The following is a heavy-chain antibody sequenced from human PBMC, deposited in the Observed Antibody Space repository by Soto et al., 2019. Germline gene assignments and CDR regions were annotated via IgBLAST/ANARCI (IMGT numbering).Heavy chain of an antibody. D-gene: IGHD6-13*01. Sequence: EVQLLESGGNLVQPGGSLRLSCAASGFTFSRHAMSWVRQAPGEGLEWVSTLDAGDTTYYADSVKGRFTNSRDNARNTRSLQMNSLRVEDTAVYYCAKDPRAYSTHMGYFSDHWGQGTLVTVSS. J-gene: IGHJ4*02. CDR2: LDAGDTT. CDR3: AKDPRAYSTHMGYFSDH. CDR1: GFTFSRHA. V-gene: IGHV3-23*01.